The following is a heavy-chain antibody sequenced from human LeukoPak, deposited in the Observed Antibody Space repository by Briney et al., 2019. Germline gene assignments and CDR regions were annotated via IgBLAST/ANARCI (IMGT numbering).Heavy chain of an antibody. CDR1: GDSITGYY. Sequence: SETLSLTCSVSGDSITGYYWGWIRQPPGKGLEWIGNIYYTGNTYYNSSLKSRVTISLDTSKNQFSLKVISMTAADTAAYYCTQSDGYGLIRICGRGTMVTVSS. CDR3: TQSDGYGLIRI. J-gene: IGHJ3*02. V-gene: IGHV4-39*07. D-gene: IGHD3-10*01. CDR2: IYYTGNT.